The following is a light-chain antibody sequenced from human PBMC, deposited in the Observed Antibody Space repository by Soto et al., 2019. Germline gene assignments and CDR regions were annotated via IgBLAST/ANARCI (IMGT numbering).Light chain of an antibody. V-gene: IGLV2-14*01. CDR1: SSDVGGYNY. J-gene: IGLJ2*01. CDR2: DVS. Sequence: QSVLTQPASVSGSPGQSITISCTGTSSDVGGYNYVSWYQQHPGKAPKLMIYDVSNRPSGVSNRFSGSKSVNTASLTISGLQAEDEADYYCSSYTSSSVVFGGGTKVTVL. CDR3: SSYTSSSVV.